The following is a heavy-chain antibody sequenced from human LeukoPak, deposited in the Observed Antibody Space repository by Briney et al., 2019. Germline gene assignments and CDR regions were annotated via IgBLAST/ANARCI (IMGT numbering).Heavy chain of an antibody. D-gene: IGHD5-18*01. CDR2: IYTSGST. J-gene: IGHJ4*02. CDR3: ARVQGYSYGNFDY. CDR1: GYSISSGYY. Sequence: PSETLSLTCTVSGYSISSGYYWSWIRQPAGKGLEWIGRIYTSGSTNYNPSLKSRVTISGDTSKNQFSLKLSSVTAADTAVYYCARVQGYSYGNFDYWGQGTLVTVSS. V-gene: IGHV4-61*02.